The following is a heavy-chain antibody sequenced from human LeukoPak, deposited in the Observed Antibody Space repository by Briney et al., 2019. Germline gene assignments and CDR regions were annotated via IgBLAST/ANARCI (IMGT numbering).Heavy chain of an antibody. D-gene: IGHD3-3*01. Sequence: ASVKVSCKVSGYTLTELSMHWVRQAPGKGLEWMGGFDPEDGETIYAQKFQGRVTMTEDTSTDTAYMELSSLRSEDTAVYYCATDLGVIRFLGPGDAFDTWGQGTMVTVSS. CDR2: FDPEDGET. J-gene: IGHJ3*02. V-gene: IGHV1-24*01. CDR3: ATDLGVIRFLGPGDAFDT. CDR1: GYTLTELS.